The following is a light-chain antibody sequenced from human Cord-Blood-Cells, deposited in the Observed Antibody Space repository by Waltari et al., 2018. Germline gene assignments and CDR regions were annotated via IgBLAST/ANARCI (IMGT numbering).Light chain of an antibody. V-gene: IGLV2-23*01. J-gene: IGLJ1*01. Sequence: QSALTQPASVSGSPGQSITISCTGTSSDVGSYNLVSWYHQHPGKAPKLMIYEGSKRPSGVSVRFSASKSGNTSSLTISGLQAEDEADYYCCSYAGSSTYVFGTGTKGTVL. CDR2: EGS. CDR1: SSDVGSYNL. CDR3: CSYAGSSTYV.